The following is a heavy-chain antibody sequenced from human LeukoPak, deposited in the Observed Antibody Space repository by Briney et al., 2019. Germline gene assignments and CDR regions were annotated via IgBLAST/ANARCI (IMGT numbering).Heavy chain of an antibody. V-gene: IGHV3-33*06. Sequence: GGSLRLSCAASGFTFSSYGMHWVRQAPGKGLEWVAVIWYDASNKYYADSVKGRFTISRDNSKNTLYLQMNSLRAEDTAVYYCAKVGYDSSGYRAHGDCFDYWGQGTLVTVSS. J-gene: IGHJ4*02. CDR1: GFTFSSYG. CDR3: AKVGYDSSGYRAHGDCFDY. D-gene: IGHD3-22*01. CDR2: IWYDASNK.